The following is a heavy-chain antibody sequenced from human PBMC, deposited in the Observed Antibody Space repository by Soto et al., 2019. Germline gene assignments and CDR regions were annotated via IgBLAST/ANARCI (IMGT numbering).Heavy chain of an antibody. V-gene: IGHV4-59*08. D-gene: IGHD3-16*02. Sequence: QVQLQESGPGLVKPSETLSLTCTVSGGSINSYYWSWIRQPPGKGLEWIGYIYYSGSTNYNPSLKSRVTISVDTSKTQFSLKLSSVTAADTAVYYCARLYGLDASDSWGQGTMVTVSS. J-gene: IGHJ3*02. CDR2: IYYSGST. CDR3: ARLYGLDASDS. CDR1: GGSINSYY.